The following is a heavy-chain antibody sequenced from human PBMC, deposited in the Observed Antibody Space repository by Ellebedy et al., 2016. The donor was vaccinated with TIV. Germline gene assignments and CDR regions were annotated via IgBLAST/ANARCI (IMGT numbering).Heavy chain of an antibody. CDR3: ARDTLVGVTDSYFDY. CDR1: GFPFDSYV. D-gene: IGHD1-26*01. CDR2: VKQDGTEK. J-gene: IGHJ4*02. Sequence: GESLKISCAASGFPFDSYVMNWVRQAPGKGLEWVATVKQDGTEKFYVDSVKGRFTISRDNAKNSLYLQMNNLRAEDTAVYYCARDTLVGVTDSYFDYWGQGTLVTVSS. V-gene: IGHV3-7*03.